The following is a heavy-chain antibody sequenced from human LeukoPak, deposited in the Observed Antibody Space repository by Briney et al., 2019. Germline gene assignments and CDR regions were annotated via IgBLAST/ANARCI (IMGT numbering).Heavy chain of an antibody. J-gene: IGHJ4*02. CDR1: GFTFSSYG. V-gene: IGHV3-33*06. D-gene: IGHD6-13*01. Sequence: GGSLRLSCAASGFTFSSYGMHWVRQAPGKGLEWVAVIWYDGSNQYYADSVKGRFTISRDNSKNTLFLQMNSLRAEDTAVYYCAKPTTPTYTSSTFFDYWGQGTLVTVSS. CDR3: AKPTTPTYTSSTFFDY. CDR2: IWYDGSNQ.